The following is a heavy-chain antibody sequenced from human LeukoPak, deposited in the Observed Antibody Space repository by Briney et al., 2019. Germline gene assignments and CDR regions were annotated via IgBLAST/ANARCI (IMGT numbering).Heavy chain of an antibody. CDR3: AKDAVRGSGRINWFDS. Sequence: GGSLRLSCATSGFTFGSYAMTWVRQAPGKGLEWVSGITGIDVSTYYADSVKGRFTISRDNSKNTLYLQMNSLRGEDTATYYCAKDAVRGSGRINWFDSWGQGTLVTVSS. J-gene: IGHJ5*01. V-gene: IGHV3-23*01. CDR2: ITGIDVST. D-gene: IGHD3-10*01. CDR1: GFTFGSYA.